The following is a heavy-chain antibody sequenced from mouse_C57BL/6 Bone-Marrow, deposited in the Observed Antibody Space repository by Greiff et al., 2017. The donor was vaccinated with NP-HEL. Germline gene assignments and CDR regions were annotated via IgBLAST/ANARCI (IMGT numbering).Heavy chain of an antibody. D-gene: IGHD1-1*01. V-gene: IGHV14-4*01. CDR1: GFNIKDDY. J-gene: IGHJ1*03. CDR3: TTRYYGRSYYVHWYFDV. CDR2: IDPENGDT. Sequence: EVKLQESGAELVRPGASVKLSCTASGFNIKDDYMHWVKQRPEQGLEWIGWIDPENGDTEYASKFQGKATITADTSSNTAYVQLSSLTSEDTAVYYCTTRYYGRSYYVHWYFDVWGTGTTVTVAS.